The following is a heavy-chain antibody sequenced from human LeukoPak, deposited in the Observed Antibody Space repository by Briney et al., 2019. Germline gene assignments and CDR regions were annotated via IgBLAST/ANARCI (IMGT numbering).Heavy chain of an antibody. V-gene: IGHV1-2*06. J-gene: IGHJ6*03. CDR1: GYTFTGYY. Sequence: ASVKVSCKASGYTFTGYYMHWVRQAPGQGLEWMGRINPNSGNTNYAQKLQGRVTMTTDTSTSTAYMELRSLRSDDTAVYYCAREPRTRDYYMDVWGKGTTVTVSS. CDR3: AREPRTRDYYMDV. D-gene: IGHD1-14*01. CDR2: INPNSGNT.